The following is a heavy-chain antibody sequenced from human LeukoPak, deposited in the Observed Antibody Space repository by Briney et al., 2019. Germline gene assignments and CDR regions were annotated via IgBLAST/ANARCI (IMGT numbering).Heavy chain of an antibody. CDR3: ARILVVPAANYYYSYGMDV. V-gene: IGHV3-21*06. CDR1: GFTFSDYN. J-gene: IGHJ6*02. D-gene: IGHD2-2*01. Sequence: GGSLRLSCAASGFTFSDYNMNWVRQAPGKGLEWVSSIISSATYIYYADSVKGRFTISRDNAKTSLSLQMNSLRAEDTAVYYCARILVVPAANYYYSYGMDVWGQGTTVTVSS. CDR2: IISSATYI.